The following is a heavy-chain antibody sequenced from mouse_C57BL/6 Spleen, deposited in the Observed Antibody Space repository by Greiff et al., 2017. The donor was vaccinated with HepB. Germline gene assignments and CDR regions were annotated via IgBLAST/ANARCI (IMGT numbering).Heavy chain of an antibody. V-gene: IGHV1-76*01. CDR1: GYTFTDYY. Sequence: QVQLKQSGAELVRPGASVKLSCKASGYTFTDYYINWVKQRPGQGLEWIARIYPGSGNTYYNEKFKGKATLTAEKSSSTAYMQLSSLTSEDSAVYFCARYDYDLDYFDYWGQGTTLTVSS. CDR3: ARYDYDLDYFDY. J-gene: IGHJ2*01. CDR2: IYPGSGNT. D-gene: IGHD2-4*01.